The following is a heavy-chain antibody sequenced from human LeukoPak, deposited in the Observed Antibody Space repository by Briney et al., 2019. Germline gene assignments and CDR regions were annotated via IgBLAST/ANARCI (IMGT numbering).Heavy chain of an antibody. J-gene: IGHJ4*02. V-gene: IGHV1-46*01. D-gene: IGHD1-26*01. CDR3: ARVGATQSFDY. CDR2: INPSGGST. Sequence: ASVKVSCKASGYTFTSYYMHWVPQAPGQGLEWMGIINPSGGSTSYAQRFQGRVTMTRDTSTSTVYMELSSLRSEDTAVYYCARVGATQSFDYWGQGTLVTVSS. CDR1: GYTFTSYY.